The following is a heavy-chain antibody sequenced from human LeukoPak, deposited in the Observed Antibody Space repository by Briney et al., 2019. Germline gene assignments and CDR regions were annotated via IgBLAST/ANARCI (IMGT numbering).Heavy chain of an antibody. CDR3: ARGHNENNYKSAIDI. V-gene: IGHV4-39*07. CDR2: AYHSGAT. Sequence: PSETLSLTCTVSGGSIGSSSYYWGWIRQPPGKGLEWIGEAYHSGATNRNPSLKSRVIISVDETKNQFSLNLNSVTAADTAMYYCARGHNENNYKSAIDIWGPGTMVTVSS. CDR1: GGSIGSSSYY. J-gene: IGHJ3*02. D-gene: IGHD1/OR15-1a*01.